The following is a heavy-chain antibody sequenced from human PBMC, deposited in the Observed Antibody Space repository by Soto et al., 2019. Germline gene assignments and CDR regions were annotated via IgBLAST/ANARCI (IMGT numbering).Heavy chain of an antibody. CDR3: AKDKLITMTPPDNMVN. D-gene: IGHD3-10*01. CDR1: GFTFSNYG. Sequence: GGSLRLSCAASGFTFSNYGMHWVRQAPGKGLEWVSVISYDGSHKYYADSVKGRFTISRDNSKNTLYLQMDSLKAEDTAVYYCAKDKLITMTPPDNMVNWGQGTLVTVSS. J-gene: IGHJ4*02. V-gene: IGHV3-30*18. CDR2: ISYDGSHK.